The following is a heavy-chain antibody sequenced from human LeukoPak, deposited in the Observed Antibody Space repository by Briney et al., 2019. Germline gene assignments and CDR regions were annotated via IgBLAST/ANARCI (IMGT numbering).Heavy chain of an antibody. CDR2: LKLVGREE. Sequence: GGPLRLSCAASGFTFSSYWMSWVRQAPGKGLEWLANLKLVGREEYFAHSVKGRFTISRDNAKNSLYLQMNSLRAEDTAVYYCARVGIVVVAANYFDYWGQGTLVTVSS. V-gene: IGHV3-7*05. D-gene: IGHD2-15*01. J-gene: IGHJ4*02. CDR1: GFTFSSYW. CDR3: ARVGIVVVAANYFDY.